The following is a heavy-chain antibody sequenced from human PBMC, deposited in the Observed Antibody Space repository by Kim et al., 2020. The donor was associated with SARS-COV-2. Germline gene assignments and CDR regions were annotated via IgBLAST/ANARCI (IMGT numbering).Heavy chain of an antibody. J-gene: IGHJ5*02. Sequence: SETLSLTCTVSGGSISSYYWSWIRQPPGKGLEWIGYIYYSGSTNYNPSLKSRVTISVDTSKNQFSLKLSSVTAADTAVYYCARQRAPFHCSGGSCPLGPWGQGTLVTVSS. CDR2: IYYSGST. V-gene: IGHV4-59*08. CDR1: GGSISSYY. D-gene: IGHD2-15*01. CDR3: ARQRAPFHCSGGSCPLGP.